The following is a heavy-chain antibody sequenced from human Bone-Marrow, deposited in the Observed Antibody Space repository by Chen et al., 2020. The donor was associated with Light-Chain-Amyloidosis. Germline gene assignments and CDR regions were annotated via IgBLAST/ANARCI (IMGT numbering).Heavy chain of an antibody. V-gene: IGHV5-51*01. Sequence: EVQLEQSGPEVKKPGEALKITCKGSGYTFPNYWIGRVRQMPGKGLVWMGVIYPDDSDARYRPSSQGQVTIPADKSSTTAHRPWRSLKASYTAMYYCARRRHVYNLHYWGQGPLVTVSS. CDR1: GYTFPNYW. CDR2: IYPDDSDA. CDR3: ARRRHVYNLHY. J-gene: IGHJ4*02. D-gene: IGHD1-1*01.